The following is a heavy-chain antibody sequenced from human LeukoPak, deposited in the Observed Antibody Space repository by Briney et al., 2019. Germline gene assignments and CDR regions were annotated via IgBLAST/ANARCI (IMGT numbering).Heavy chain of an antibody. CDR1: GFIFSSYA. Sequence: PGGPLRLSCAASGFIFSSYAMHWVRHAPGKGLEWVALISYDGSNTYYADSVKGRFPLSRDSSKRTLYLHMKSLTAEDTAVYFFARDWSSKNPYYYGMDVWGQGTTATVSS. CDR3: ARDWSSKNPYYYGMDV. CDR2: ISYDGSNT. V-gene: IGHV3-30-3*01. D-gene: IGHD4-11*01. J-gene: IGHJ6*02.